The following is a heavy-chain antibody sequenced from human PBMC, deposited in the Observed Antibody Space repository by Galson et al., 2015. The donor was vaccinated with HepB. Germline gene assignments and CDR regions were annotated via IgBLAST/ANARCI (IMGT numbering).Heavy chain of an antibody. CDR3: ARETTKGGMDV. Sequence: ETLSLTCTVSGGSISSYYWSWIRQPPGKGLEWIGYIYYSGSTNYNPSLKSRVTISVDTSENQFSLKLSSVTAADTAVYYCARETTKGGMDVWGQGTTVTVSS. D-gene: IGHD1-1*01. V-gene: IGHV4-59*01. CDR1: GGSISSYY. CDR2: IYYSGST. J-gene: IGHJ6*02.